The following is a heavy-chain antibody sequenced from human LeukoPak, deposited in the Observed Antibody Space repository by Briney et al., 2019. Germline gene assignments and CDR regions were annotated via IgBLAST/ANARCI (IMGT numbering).Heavy chain of an antibody. CDR3: ARTSPRRGGFDI. CDR1: GGSISSYY. Sequence: SETLSLTCTVSGGSISSYYWSWIRQPAGKGLEWIGRIYTSGSTNYNPSLKSRVTMSVDTSKNQFSLKLTSVTAADTAVYYSARTSPRRGGFDIWGQGTMVTVSS. CDR2: IYTSGST. D-gene: IGHD2-15*01. J-gene: IGHJ3*02. V-gene: IGHV4-4*07.